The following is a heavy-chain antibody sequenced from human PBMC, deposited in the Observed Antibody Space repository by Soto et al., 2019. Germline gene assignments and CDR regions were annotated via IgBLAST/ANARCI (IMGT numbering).Heavy chain of an antibody. D-gene: IGHD5-12*01. CDR1: GFTFSSYS. CDR2: ISSSSSTI. Sequence: VGSLRLSCAASGFTFSSYSMNWVRQAPGKGLEWVSYISSSSSTIYYADSVKGRFTISRDNAKNSLYLQMNSLRDEDTAVYYCARVPYSGYDGGMDVWGQGTTVTVSS. J-gene: IGHJ6*02. V-gene: IGHV3-48*02. CDR3: ARVPYSGYDGGMDV.